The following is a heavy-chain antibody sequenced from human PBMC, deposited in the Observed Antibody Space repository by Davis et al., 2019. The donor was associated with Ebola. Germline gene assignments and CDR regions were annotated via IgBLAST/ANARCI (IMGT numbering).Heavy chain of an antibody. CDR1: GFTFSSYA. Sequence: PGGSLRLSCAASGFTFSSYAVHWVRQAPGKGLEWISYINIGETVIHYADSVKGRFTIFRDNAKNSLYLEMNSLRAEDTATYYCARDAPGTVTNDYWGQGTLVTVSS. D-gene: IGHD4-17*01. V-gene: IGHV3-48*03. CDR2: INIGETVI. CDR3: ARDAPGTVTNDY. J-gene: IGHJ4*02.